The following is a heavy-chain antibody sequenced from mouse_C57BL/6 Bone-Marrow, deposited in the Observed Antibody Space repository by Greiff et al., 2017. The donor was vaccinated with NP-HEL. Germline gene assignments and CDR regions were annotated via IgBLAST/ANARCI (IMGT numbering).Heavy chain of an antibody. CDR2: IFPGSGST. Sequence: QVQLQQSGPELVKPGASVKISCKASGYTFTDYYINWVKQRPGQGLEWIGWIFPGSGSTYYNEKFKGKATLTVDKSSSTAYMLLSSLTSEDSAVYFCARRGTTVVATSYWYFDVWGTGTTVTVSS. D-gene: IGHD1-1*01. V-gene: IGHV1-75*01. J-gene: IGHJ1*03. CDR1: GYTFTDYY. CDR3: ARRGTTVVATSYWYFDV.